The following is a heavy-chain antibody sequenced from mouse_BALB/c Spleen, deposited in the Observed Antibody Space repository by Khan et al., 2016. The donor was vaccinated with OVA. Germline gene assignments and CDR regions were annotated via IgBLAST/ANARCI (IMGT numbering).Heavy chain of an antibody. CDR2: ISYSGGT. Sequence: VQLKESGPGLVKPSQSLSLTCTVTGYSITSGYAWNWIRQFPGNKLEWMGYISYSGGTSYNPSLKSRISITRDTSKNQFFLQLNSVTTEDTATYYCARGNYDGYYVDYWGQGTTLTVSS. CDR1: GYSITSGYA. J-gene: IGHJ2*01. V-gene: IGHV3-2*02. D-gene: IGHD2-4*01. CDR3: ARGNYDGYYVDY.